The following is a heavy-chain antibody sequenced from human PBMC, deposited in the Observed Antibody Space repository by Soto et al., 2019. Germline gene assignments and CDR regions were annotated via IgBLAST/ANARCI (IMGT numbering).Heavy chain of an antibody. Sequence: QLQLQESGPGLVKPSETLSLTCTVSGGSISSSSYYWGWIRQPPGKGLEWIGSIYYSGSTYYNPSLKSRVTISIDTSKNQFSLKLSSVTAADTAVYYCARQGGLWFGEKYYMDVWGKGTTVTVSS. D-gene: IGHD3-10*01. CDR2: IYYSGST. J-gene: IGHJ6*03. CDR1: GGSISSSSYY. CDR3: ARQGGLWFGEKYYMDV. V-gene: IGHV4-39*01.